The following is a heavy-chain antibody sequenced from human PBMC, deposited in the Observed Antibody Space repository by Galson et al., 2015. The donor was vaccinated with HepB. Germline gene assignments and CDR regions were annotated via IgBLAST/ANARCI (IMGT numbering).Heavy chain of an antibody. CDR1: GFTFSSYW. J-gene: IGHJ4*02. Sequence: SLRLSCAASGFTFSSYWMNWVRQAPGKGLVWVSRINSGGSSTSYADSVKGRFTISRDNAKNTLYLQMNSLRAEDTAVYYCARGGGTVTILHLPFDYWGQGTLVTVSS. CDR3: ARGGGTVTILHLPFDY. CDR2: INSGGSST. V-gene: IGHV3-74*01. D-gene: IGHD4-17*01.